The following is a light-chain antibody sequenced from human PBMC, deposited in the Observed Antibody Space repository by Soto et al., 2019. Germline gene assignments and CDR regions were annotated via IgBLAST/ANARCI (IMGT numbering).Light chain of an antibody. CDR1: QSVSSSY. CDR2: GAS. CDR3: QQYGSSPWT. Sequence: EIVLTQSPGTLSLSPGERATLSCRASQSVSSSYLAWYQQKPGQAPGLLIYGASSRATGIPDRFSGSGSGTDFTLTISSLEPEDFAVYYCQQYGSSPWTFGQGTKVEIK. V-gene: IGKV3-20*01. J-gene: IGKJ1*01.